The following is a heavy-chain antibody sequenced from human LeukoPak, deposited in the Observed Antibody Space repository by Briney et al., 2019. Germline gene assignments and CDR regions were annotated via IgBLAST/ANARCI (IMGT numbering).Heavy chain of an antibody. CDR2: INHNGNVN. D-gene: IGHD3-16*01. CDR3: ARGGGLDV. J-gene: IGHJ6*02. V-gene: IGHV3-7*03. CDR1: GFTFSSYW. Sequence: GGSLSLSCAAYGFTFSSYWMNWARQAPGKGLEWVASINHNGNVNYYVDSVKGRFTISRDNAKTSLYLHMSNLRAEDTDVYFCARGGGLDVWGQGATVTVSS.